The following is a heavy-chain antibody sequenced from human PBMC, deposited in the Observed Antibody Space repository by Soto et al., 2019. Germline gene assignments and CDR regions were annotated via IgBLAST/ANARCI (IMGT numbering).Heavy chain of an antibody. D-gene: IGHD3-10*01. V-gene: IGHV4-34*01. Sequence: PSETLSLTCAVDGGSFSGYYWSWIRQPPGKGLEWIGEINHSGSTNYNPSLKSRVTISVDTSKNQFSLKLSSVTAADTAVYYCARKALMFTMVRGALDPWGQGTLVTVSS. CDR3: ARKALMFTMVRGALDP. J-gene: IGHJ5*02. CDR1: GGSFSGYY. CDR2: INHSGST.